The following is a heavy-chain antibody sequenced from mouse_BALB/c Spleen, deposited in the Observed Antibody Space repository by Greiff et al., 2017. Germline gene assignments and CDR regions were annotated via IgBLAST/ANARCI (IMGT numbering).Heavy chain of an antibody. V-gene: IGHV14-4*02. CDR1: GFNIKDYY. CDR3: LGVYYAMDY. D-gene: IGHD4-1*01. J-gene: IGHJ4*01. Sequence: EVQLQQSGAELVRSGASVKLSCTASGFNIKDYYMHWVKQRPEQGLEWIGWIDPENGDTEYAPKFQGKATMTADTSSNTAYLQLSSLTSEDTAVYYCLGVYYAMDYWGQGTSVTDSS. CDR2: IDPENGDT.